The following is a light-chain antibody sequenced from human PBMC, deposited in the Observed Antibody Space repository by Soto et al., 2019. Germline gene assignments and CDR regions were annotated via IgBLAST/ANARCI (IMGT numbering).Light chain of an antibody. J-gene: IGKJ1*01. CDR2: EAS. CDR3: QHYISFPWT. V-gene: IGKV1-5*01. Sequence: DIQMTQSPSTLSASVGDRVTITCRASQTISDCLAWYQHKPGEAPKLLIAEASRLESGVPSRFSGGGSGTEFTLTISRLQPDDVATYYCQHYISFPWTFGQGTKVDIK. CDR1: QTISDC.